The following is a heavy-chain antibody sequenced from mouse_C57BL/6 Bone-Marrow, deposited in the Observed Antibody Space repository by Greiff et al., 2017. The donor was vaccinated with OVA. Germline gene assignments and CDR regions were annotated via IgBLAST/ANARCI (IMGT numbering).Heavy chain of an antibody. CDR1: GYSFTGYY. J-gene: IGHJ3*01. V-gene: IGHV1-42*01. D-gene: IGHD1-1*01. Sequence: EVQLQQSGPELVKPGASVKISCKASGYSFTGYYMNWVKQSPEKSLEWIGEINPSTGGTTYNQKFKAKATLTVDKSSSTAYMQLKSLTSEDSAVYYCARGTTGGFAYWGQGTLVTVSA. CDR3: ARGTTGGFAY. CDR2: INPSTGGT.